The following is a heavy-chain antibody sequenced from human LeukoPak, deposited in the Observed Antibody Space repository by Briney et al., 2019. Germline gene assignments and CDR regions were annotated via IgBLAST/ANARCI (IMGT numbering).Heavy chain of an antibody. Sequence: SETLSLTCAVYGGSFSGYYWSWIRQPPGKGLEWIGEINHSGSTNYNPSLKSRVTIPVDTSKNQFSLKLSSVTAADTAVYYCARRLLSPSDWFDPWGQGTLVTVSS. CDR3: ARRLLSPSDWFDP. CDR1: GGSFSGYY. V-gene: IGHV4-34*01. D-gene: IGHD2-21*02. J-gene: IGHJ5*02. CDR2: INHSGST.